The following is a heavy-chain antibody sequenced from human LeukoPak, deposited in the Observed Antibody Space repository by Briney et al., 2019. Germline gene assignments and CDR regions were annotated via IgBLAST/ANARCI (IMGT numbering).Heavy chain of an antibody. J-gene: IGHJ5*02. Sequence: GESLKISCKGSGYSFTSYWIGWVRQMPGKGLEWMGIIYPGDSDTRYSPSFQGQVTISADKSISTAYLQWSSLKASDTAMYYCGSTYSYGSYWFDPWGQGTLVTVSS. CDR1: GYSFTSYW. CDR2: IYPGDSDT. D-gene: IGHD5-18*01. V-gene: IGHV5-51*01. CDR3: GSTYSYGSYWFDP.